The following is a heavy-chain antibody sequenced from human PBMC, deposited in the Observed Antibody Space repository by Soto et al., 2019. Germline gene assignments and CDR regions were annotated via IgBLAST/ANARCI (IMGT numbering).Heavy chain of an antibody. CDR1: GFTFSSYS. J-gene: IGHJ4*02. D-gene: IGHD3-22*01. V-gene: IGHV3-21*01. CDR2: ISSSSSYI. CDR3: ARHLRSTYYYASSGYYYLDY. Sequence: EVQLVESGGGLVKPGGSLRLSCAASGFTFSSYSMNWVRQAPGKGLEWVSSISSSSSYIYYADSVKGRFTISRDNAETSLELQMNSLRAEDTAVYYCARHLRSTYYYASSGYYYLDYWGQGTLVTVSS.